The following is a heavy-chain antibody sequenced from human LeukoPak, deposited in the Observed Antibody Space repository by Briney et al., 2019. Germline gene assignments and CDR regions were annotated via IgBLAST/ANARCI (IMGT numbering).Heavy chain of an antibody. D-gene: IGHD6-6*01. V-gene: IGHV3-74*01. CDR1: GFSFSGHW. Sequence: GGPLRLSCTASGFSFSGHWMHWARQLPGKGLVWVSRISPTGSTTSYADSVKGRFTVSRDNAKNTLYLQVNNLRAEDTAVYYCARGPNSNWSGLDFWGQGTLLTVSS. J-gene: IGHJ4*02. CDR2: ISPTGSTT. CDR3: ARGPNSNWSGLDF.